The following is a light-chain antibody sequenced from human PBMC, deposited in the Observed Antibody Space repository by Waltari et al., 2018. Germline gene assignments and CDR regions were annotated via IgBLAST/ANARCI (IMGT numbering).Light chain of an antibody. CDR2: KDT. Sequence: SYELTQPPSESVSPGQTANITCSGEALPRQYVYWYQQNSGQAPLLVIFKDTEWPSGIPERFSGSTSGTTVTLTISGVQAEDEAEYFCQSADDSGTYVVFGGGTRLTIL. V-gene: IGLV3-25*03. CDR3: QSADDSGTYVV. CDR1: ALPRQY. J-gene: IGLJ2*01.